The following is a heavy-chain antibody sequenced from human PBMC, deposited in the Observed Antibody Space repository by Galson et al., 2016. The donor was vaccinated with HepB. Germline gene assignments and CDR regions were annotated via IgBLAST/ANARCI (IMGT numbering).Heavy chain of an antibody. Sequence: SLRLSCAASGFAFSAYGMTWVHQAPRKGLEWVAAISTSGGSTDYADSVRGRFTISRDNSKNMLYLQMNSLRAEDSALYYCAKGTTRLGDNWGQGTLITVSS. CDR1: GFAFSAYG. CDR2: ISTSGGST. CDR3: AKGTTRLGDN. J-gene: IGHJ4*02. V-gene: IGHV3-23*01. D-gene: IGHD4-11*01.